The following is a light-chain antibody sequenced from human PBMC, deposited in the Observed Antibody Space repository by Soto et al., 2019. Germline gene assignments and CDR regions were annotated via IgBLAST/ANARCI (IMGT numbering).Light chain of an antibody. CDR1: QSVSSN. CDR3: QQYNDWWT. CDR2: GAS. J-gene: IGKJ1*01. V-gene: IGKV3-15*01. Sequence: EIVMTQSPATLSVSQGERATLSCRASQSVSSNLAWYQQKPGQAPRLLIYGASTRASGVPARFSGSGSGIEFSLTISSLQSEDFAVYYCQQYNDWWTFGQGTKVEIK.